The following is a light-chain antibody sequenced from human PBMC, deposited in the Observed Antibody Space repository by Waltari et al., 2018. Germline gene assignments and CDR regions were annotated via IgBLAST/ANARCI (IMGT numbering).Light chain of an antibody. CDR2: TAS. V-gene: IGKV1-12*01. CDR3: QQANSFPLT. J-gene: IGKJ4*01. CDR1: QNINSW. Sequence: DIQMTQSPSSVSASVGDRVTITCRASQNINSWLAWYQQKPGRAPKLLIYTASSLLSVVPSRFSGSGSGTEFTLTISSLQPEDFAIYFCQQANSFPLTFGGGTKVELK.